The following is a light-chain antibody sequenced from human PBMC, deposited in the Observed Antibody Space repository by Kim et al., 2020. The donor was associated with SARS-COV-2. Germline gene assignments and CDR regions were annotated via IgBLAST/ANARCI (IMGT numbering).Light chain of an antibody. CDR1: KLGDKY. J-gene: IGLJ2*01. CDR3: QAWDSSRVV. Sequence: SYELTHPPSVSVSPGQTASITCSGDKLGDKYACWYQQKPGQSPVLVIYQDSKRPSGIPERFSGSNSGNTATLTISGTQAMDEADYYCQAWDSSRVVLRGG. V-gene: IGLV3-1*01. CDR2: QDS.